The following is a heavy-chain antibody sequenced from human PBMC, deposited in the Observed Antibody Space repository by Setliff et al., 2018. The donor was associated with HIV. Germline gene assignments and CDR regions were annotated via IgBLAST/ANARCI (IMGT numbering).Heavy chain of an antibody. CDR3: ARPHSGRGGGAWFDP. Sequence: LSLTCRVYGGSITSGNYYWGWIRQAPGKGLEWIASMIYGGDTWYNPSLKSRVTIYVDTANNEISLRLSSVTAEDTAVYRCARPHSGRGGGAWFDPWGQGIQVTV. D-gene: IGHD6-19*01. V-gene: IGHV4-39*01. J-gene: IGHJ5*02. CDR2: MIYGGDT. CDR1: GGSITSGNYY.